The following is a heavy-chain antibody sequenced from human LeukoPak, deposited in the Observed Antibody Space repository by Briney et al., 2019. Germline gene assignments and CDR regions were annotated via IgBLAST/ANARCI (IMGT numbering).Heavy chain of an antibody. CDR1: GYTFTSYG. Sequence: GASVKVSCKASGYTFTSYGISWVRQAPGQGLEWMGWISAYNGNTKYAQKLQGRVTMTTDTSTSTAYMELRSLRSDDTAVYYCARDAYCSSTSCEYTRYYYYGMDVWGQGTTVTVSS. V-gene: IGHV1-18*01. CDR2: ISAYNGNT. CDR3: ARDAYCSSTSCEYTRYYYYGMDV. J-gene: IGHJ6*02. D-gene: IGHD2-2*01.